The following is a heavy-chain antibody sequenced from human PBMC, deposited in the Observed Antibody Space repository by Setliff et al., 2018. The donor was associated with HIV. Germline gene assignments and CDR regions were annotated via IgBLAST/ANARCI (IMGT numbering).Heavy chain of an antibody. CDR2: INHSGST. Sequence: PSETLSLTCTVSGGSISSGYYYLSWIRQPAGKGLEWIGEINHSGSTAYNLALESRVSMSIDTSKNQFSLKLTSVTAADTAIYYCARGRDYTGSWFRPFYLDFWGHGNLVTVSS. J-gene: IGHJ4*01. V-gene: IGHV4-61*09. CDR1: GGSISSGYYY. D-gene: IGHD3-3*01. CDR3: ARGRDYTGSWFRPFYLDF.